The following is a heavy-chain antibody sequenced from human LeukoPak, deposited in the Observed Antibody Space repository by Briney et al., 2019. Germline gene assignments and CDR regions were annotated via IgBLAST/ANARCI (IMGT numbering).Heavy chain of an antibody. CDR2: VSGSGGGT. V-gene: IGHV3-23*01. J-gene: IGHJ3*02. CDR1: GFTFSRYW. CDR3: AKDFEFDILSSSVGADAFDI. Sequence: GGSLRLSCVASGFTFSRYWMTWVRQAPGKGLEWVSTVSGSGGGTYYADSVKGRFTVSRDNSKNTLYLQMNSLRAEDTAVYYCAKDFEFDILSSSVGADAFDIWGQGTVVTVSS. D-gene: IGHD3-9*01.